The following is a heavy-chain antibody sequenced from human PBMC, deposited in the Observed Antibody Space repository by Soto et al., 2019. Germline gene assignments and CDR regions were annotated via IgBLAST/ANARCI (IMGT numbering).Heavy chain of an antibody. Sequence: PSETLSLPCPFSGGSISSYYWSLIRQPPGKGLEWIGYIYYSGSTNYNPSLKSRVTISVDTSKNQFSLKLSSVTAADTAVYYCARDRGSSWHGNWFDPWGQGTLVTVSS. CDR1: GGSISSYY. J-gene: IGHJ5*02. V-gene: IGHV4-59*01. CDR2: IYYSGST. D-gene: IGHD6-13*01. CDR3: ARDRGSSWHGNWFDP.